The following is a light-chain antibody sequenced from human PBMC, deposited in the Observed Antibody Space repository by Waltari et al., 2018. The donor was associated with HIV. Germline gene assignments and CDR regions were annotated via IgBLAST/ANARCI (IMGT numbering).Light chain of an antibody. CDR1: QSVLYSSNNKNY. Sequence: DIVMTQSPDSLVVSLGERATVDCKSSQSVLYSSNNKNYLAGDNQKPGQPPKLLIYWASTRESGVPDRFSGSGSGTDFTLTISSLQAEDVAVYYCQQYYSTPWTFGQGTKVEIK. CDR2: WAS. V-gene: IGKV4-1*01. CDR3: QQYYSTPWT. J-gene: IGKJ1*01.